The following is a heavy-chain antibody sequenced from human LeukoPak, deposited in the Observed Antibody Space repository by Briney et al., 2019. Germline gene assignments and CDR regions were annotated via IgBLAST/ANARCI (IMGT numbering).Heavy chain of an antibody. CDR3: ARDAIYGSGSYSPRPSRFDP. V-gene: IGHV1-2*06. D-gene: IGHD3-10*01. Sequence: ASVKVSXKASGYTFTGYCMHWVRQAPGQGLEWMGRINPNSGGTNYAQKFQGRVTMTRDTSISTAYMELSRLRSDDTAVYYCARDAIYGSGSYSPRPSRFDPWGQGTLVTVSS. CDR1: GYTFTGYC. CDR2: INPNSGGT. J-gene: IGHJ5*02.